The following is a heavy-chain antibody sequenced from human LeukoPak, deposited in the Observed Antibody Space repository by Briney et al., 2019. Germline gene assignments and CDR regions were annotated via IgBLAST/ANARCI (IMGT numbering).Heavy chain of an antibody. CDR1: GFTFSSYA. D-gene: IGHD6-13*01. CDR2: ISGSGGST. V-gene: IGHV3-23*01. Sequence: SGGSLRLSCAASGFTFSSYAMSWVRQAPGKGLEWVSAISGSGGSTYYADSVKGRFTISRDNSKNTLYLQMNSLRAEDTAVYHCARYSSSWPFDYWGQGTLVTVSS. CDR3: ARYSSSWPFDY. J-gene: IGHJ4*02.